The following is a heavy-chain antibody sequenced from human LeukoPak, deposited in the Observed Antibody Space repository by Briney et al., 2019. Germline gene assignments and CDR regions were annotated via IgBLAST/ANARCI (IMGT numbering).Heavy chain of an antibody. J-gene: IGHJ4*02. CDR2: VSKDGNNK. Sequence: GGSLRLSCASSGFTFTTCAMHWVRQAPGKGLEWVALVSKDGNNKNYADSVKGRFTISRDNSKDTVYLQMNSLTVEDTAMYYCARRTSGTTYYFDYWGQGTLVTVSS. V-gene: IGHV3-30*04. CDR1: GFTFTTCA. CDR3: ARRTSGTTYYFDY. D-gene: IGHD4-17*01.